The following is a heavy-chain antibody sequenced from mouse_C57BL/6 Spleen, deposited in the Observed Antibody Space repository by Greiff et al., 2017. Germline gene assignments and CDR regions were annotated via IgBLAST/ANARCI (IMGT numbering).Heavy chain of an antibody. V-gene: IGHV1-69*01. Sequence: QVQLQQPGAELVMPGASVKLSCKASGYTFTSYWMHWVKQRPGQGLEWIGEIDPSDSYTNYNQKFKGKSTLTVDKSSSTAYMQLSSLTSEDSAVYYCARNYYGIWYFDVWGTGTTVTVSS. CDR3: ARNYYGIWYFDV. CDR2: IDPSDSYT. D-gene: IGHD1-1*01. CDR1: GYTFTSYW. J-gene: IGHJ1*03.